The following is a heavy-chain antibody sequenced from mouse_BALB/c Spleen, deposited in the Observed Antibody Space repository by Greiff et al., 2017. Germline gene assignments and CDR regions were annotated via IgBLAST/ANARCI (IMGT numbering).Heavy chain of an antibody. CDR1: GFTFSDYY. CDR2: ISDGGSYT. Sequence: EVQVVESGGGLVKPGGSLKLSCAASGFTFSDYYMYWVRQTPEKRLEWVATISDGGSYTYYPDSVKGRFTISRDNAKNNLYLQMSSLKSEDTAMYYCARSYGYDGYYFDYWGQGTTLTVSS. D-gene: IGHD2-2*01. V-gene: IGHV5-4*02. J-gene: IGHJ2*01. CDR3: ARSYGYDGYYFDY.